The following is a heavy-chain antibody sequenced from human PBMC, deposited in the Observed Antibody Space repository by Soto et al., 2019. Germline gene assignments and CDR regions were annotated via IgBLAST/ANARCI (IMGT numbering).Heavy chain of an antibody. CDR2: ISSSSSHI. Sequence: EVQLVESGGGLVKPGGSLRLSCAASGFTFSIWSMNWVRQAPGRGTEWLSSISSSSSHIYYADSVKGRFTSSRDNAKNTLHLQNPSFRAKDTAVYYCARHADTSIVSNHIDPWGQGNLVTVSS. V-gene: IGHV3-21*01. CDR3: ARHADTSIVSNHIDP. CDR1: GFTFSIWS. J-gene: IGHJ5*02. D-gene: IGHD4-4*01.